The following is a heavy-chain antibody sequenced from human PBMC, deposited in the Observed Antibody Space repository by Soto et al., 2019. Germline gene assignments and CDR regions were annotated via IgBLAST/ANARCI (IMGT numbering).Heavy chain of an antibody. D-gene: IGHD6-19*01. Sequence: QVQLVQSGAEVKKPGSSVKVSCKASGGTFSSYAISWVRQAPGQGLEWMGGIIPIFGTANYAQKFHGSVTITGEKSTGTAYMALSSLRCEDKAVYYCARGPLDLPPGSSGWYAWFDPWGQGTLVTVSS. CDR2: IIPIFGTA. J-gene: IGHJ5*02. V-gene: IGHV1-69*06. CDR3: ARGPLDLPPGSSGWYAWFDP. CDR1: GGTFSSYA.